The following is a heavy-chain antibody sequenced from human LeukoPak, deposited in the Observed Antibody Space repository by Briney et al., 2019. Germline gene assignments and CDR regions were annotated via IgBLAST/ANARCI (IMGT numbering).Heavy chain of an antibody. CDR1: GYTFTGYY. Sequence: GASVKVSCKASGYTFTGYYMHWVRQAPGQGLEWMGRINPNSGGTNYAQKFQGRVTMTRDTSISTAYMELSRLRSDDTAVYYCARGRGAARPHPGDIGYWGQGTLVTVSS. CDR3: ARGRGAARPHPGDIGY. D-gene: IGHD6-6*01. V-gene: IGHV1-2*06. J-gene: IGHJ4*02. CDR2: INPNSGGT.